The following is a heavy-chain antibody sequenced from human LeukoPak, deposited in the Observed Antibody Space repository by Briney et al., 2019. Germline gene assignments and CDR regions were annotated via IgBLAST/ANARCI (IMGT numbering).Heavy chain of an antibody. CDR1: GFTFSSYW. D-gene: IGHD3-10*01. Sequence: GGSLRLSCAASGFTFSSYWMSWVRQAPGKGLEWVANIKPDGSDKYYVDSVKGRFTISRDNAKNSLYLQMNSLRAEDTAVYYCARGHQKYGSGSYYNWVDWFDPWGQGTLVTVSS. CDR3: ARGHQKYGSGSYYNWVDWFDP. V-gene: IGHV3-7*01. CDR2: IKPDGSDK. J-gene: IGHJ5*02.